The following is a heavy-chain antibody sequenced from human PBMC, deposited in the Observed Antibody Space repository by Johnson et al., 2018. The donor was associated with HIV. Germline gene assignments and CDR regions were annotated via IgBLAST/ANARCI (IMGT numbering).Heavy chain of an antibody. D-gene: IGHD1-1*01. CDR1: GFTFSSYA. J-gene: IGHJ3*02. CDR3: AKGGSYWKFDAFDI. Sequence: QVQLVESGGGVVQPGGSLRLSCAASGFTFSSYAMHWVRQAPGKGLEWVAVIWYDGSNKYYADSVKGRFTISRDNSKNTLFLHMYSLRAEDTAVYYCAKGGSYWKFDAFDIWGQGTMVTVSS. CDR2: IWYDGSNK. V-gene: IGHV3-30*02.